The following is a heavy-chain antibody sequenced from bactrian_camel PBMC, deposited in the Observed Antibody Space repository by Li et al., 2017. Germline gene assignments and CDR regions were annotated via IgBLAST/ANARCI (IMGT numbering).Heavy chain of an antibody. CDR2: KLLGSNA. CDR3: AMNRLGSSWCLARHTADNY. J-gene: IGHJ4*01. Sequence: HVQLVESGGGSVQAGGTLRLSCAASAYLYRDNCIGWFHQAPGKEREGVAVKLLGSNAWYTAYAVQGRFTISQDNAKKMIKLQMNSLKPDDTAMYYCAMNRLGSSWCLARHTADNYWGQGTQVTVS. V-gene: IGHV3S53*01. CDR1: AYLYRDNC. D-gene: IGHD6*01.